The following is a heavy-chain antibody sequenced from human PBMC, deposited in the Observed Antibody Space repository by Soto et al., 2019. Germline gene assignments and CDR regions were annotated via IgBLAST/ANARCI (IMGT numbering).Heavy chain of an antibody. CDR1: GFTFSSYW. J-gene: IGHJ4*02. V-gene: IGHV3-74*01. D-gene: IGHD5-18*01. Sequence: EVQLVESGGGLVQPGGSLRLSCAASGFTFSSYWMHWVRQAPGKGLVWVSRINNDGRSTTYADSVKGRSTISRDNATNTLYLQMTSLRAEDKAVYYCAKYTPMVLWGQGTLVTVSS. CDR2: INNDGRST. CDR3: AKYTPMVL.